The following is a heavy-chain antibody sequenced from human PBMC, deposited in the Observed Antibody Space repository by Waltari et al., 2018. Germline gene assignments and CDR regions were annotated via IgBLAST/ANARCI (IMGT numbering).Heavy chain of an antibody. Sequence: EVQLVESGGGLVQPGGSLRLSCDASGFIFSRNWMHWVRQAPGKGLVWVSRINTGGSTTNYADSVKGRFTISRDNAKNTVDLQINSLRAEDTAVYYCARGKKDGWYLDLWGRGSLVTVSS. J-gene: IGHJ2*01. CDR2: INTGGSTT. CDR1: GFIFSRNW. V-gene: IGHV3-74*01. CDR3: ARGKKDGWYLDL.